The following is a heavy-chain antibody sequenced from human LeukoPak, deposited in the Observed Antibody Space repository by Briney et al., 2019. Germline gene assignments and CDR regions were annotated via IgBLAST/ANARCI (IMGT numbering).Heavy chain of an antibody. CDR1: GYTFSVYY. CDR2: INPNTGGT. V-gene: IGHV1-2*02. D-gene: IGHD3-16*01. CDR3: ARDLGFDS. J-gene: IGHJ4*02. Sequence: ASVKVSCKTSGYTFSVYYIQWVRQAPGLGLEWKGWINPNTGGTNYAQKFQGRVTMTRDTSISTDYMEVTGLKSDDTAIYYCARDLGFDSWGQGTLVTVSS.